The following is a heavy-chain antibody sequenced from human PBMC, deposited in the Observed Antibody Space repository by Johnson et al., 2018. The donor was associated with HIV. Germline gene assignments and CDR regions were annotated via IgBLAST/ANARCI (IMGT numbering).Heavy chain of an antibody. CDR2: ISYDGSNK. Sequence: QLVESGGGVVQPGRSLRLSCAASGFTFSSYAMHWVRQAPGKGLEWVAVISYDGSNKYYADSVKGRFTISRDNSKNTLYLQMNSLRAEDTAVYYCAKDHRFTPDAFDIWGQGTMVTVSS. CDR1: GFTFSSYA. CDR3: AKDHRFTPDAFDI. V-gene: IGHV3-30*04. J-gene: IGHJ3*02.